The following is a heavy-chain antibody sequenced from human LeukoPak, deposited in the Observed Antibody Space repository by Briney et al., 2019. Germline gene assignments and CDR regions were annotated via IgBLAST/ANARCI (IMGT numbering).Heavy chain of an antibody. D-gene: IGHD3-22*01. J-gene: IGHJ4*02. CDR3: AKAHDSGGFIPHFDY. V-gene: IGHV3-23*01. CDR1: GLFFSNYA. CDR2: ISGSGDVT. Sequence: GGSLRLSCAASGLFFSNYAMSWVRQAPGKGLEWVSGISGSGDVTSYADSVKGRFTISRDNSKNTLHLQMNSLRAEDTAVYFCAKAHDSGGFIPHFDYWGQGSLVTVSS.